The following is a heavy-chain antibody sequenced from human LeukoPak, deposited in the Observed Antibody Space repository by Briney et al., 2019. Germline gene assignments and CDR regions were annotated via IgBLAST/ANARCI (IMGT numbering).Heavy chain of an antibody. CDR3: ARSGYSGYGHVYYFHY. D-gene: IGHD5-12*01. J-gene: IGHJ4*02. CDR2: INSDGSST. CDR1: GITFSSYW. Sequence: GGSLRLSCAASGITFSSYWMHWVRQAPGKGLVWVSRINSDGSSTSYADSVKGRFTISRDNAKNTLYLQMNSLRAEDTAVYYCARSGYSGYGHVYYFHYWGQGTLVTVSS. V-gene: IGHV3-74*01.